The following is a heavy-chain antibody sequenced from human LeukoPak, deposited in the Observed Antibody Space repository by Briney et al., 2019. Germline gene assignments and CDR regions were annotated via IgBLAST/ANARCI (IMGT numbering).Heavy chain of an antibody. V-gene: IGHV3-23*01. CDR3: AKQYYYGSGSIDY. J-gene: IGHJ4*02. CDR2: ISGSGGST. CDR1: GFIFSSYA. D-gene: IGHD3-10*01. Sequence: GGSLRLSCAASGFIFSSYAVNWVRQAPGKGLEWVSAISGSGGSTYYADSLKGRFTISRDNSKNTLYLRMNSLRVEDTAIYYCAKQYYYGSGSIDYWGQGTLVTVSS.